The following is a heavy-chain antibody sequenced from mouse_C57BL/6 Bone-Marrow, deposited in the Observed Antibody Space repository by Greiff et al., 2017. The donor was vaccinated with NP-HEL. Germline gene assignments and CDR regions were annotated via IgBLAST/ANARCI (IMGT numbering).Heavy chain of an antibody. Sequence: EVQLQESGPELVKPSASVKISCKASGYSFTDYNMNWVKQSNGKSLEWIGVINPNYGTTSYNKKFKGKATLTVDQSSSTAYMQLNSLTSEDSAVYYCARSGELYDGYPAWFAYWGQGTLVTVSA. J-gene: IGHJ3*01. CDR2: INPNYGTT. V-gene: IGHV1-39*01. CDR3: ARSGELYDGYPAWFAY. CDR1: GYSFTDYN. D-gene: IGHD2-3*01.